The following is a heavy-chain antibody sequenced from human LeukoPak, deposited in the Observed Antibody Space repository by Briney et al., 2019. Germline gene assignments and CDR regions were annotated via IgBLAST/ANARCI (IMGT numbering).Heavy chain of an antibody. CDR1: GGSVNSGTYY. Sequence: SETLSLTCTVSGGSVNSGTYYWSWIRRPPGMELEWIGYISYSGSTNYNPSLKSRVTISVDTSKNQFSLKLSSVTAADTAVYYCARGGRWLQFNYWGQGTLVTVSS. D-gene: IGHD5-24*01. CDR2: ISYSGST. J-gene: IGHJ4*02. V-gene: IGHV4-61*01. CDR3: ARGGRWLQFNY.